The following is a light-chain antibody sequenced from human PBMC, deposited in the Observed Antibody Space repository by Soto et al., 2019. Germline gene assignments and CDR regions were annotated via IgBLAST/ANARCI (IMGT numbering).Light chain of an antibody. CDR2: KAS. J-gene: IGKJ1*01. CDR1: QSIVYSDGVSY. CDR3: MQGKHWPPWT. V-gene: IGKV2-30*01. Sequence: VVMTQSPLSLPVTLGQPASISCRSSQSIVYSDGVSYLSWFHQRPGQSPRRLIYKASDRDSGVPDRFSGSGSGTDFTLKISRVEAEDVVVYYCMQGKHWPPWTFGQGTKVEIK.